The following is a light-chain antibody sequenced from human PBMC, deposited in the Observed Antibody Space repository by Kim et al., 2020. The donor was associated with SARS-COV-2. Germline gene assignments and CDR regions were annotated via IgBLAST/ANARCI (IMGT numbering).Light chain of an antibody. CDR3: TSYTGANTVV. Sequence: QSALTQPASVSGSPGQSITISCTGTSSLVGNYNYVSWYQQHPDKAPKLIIYDVSYRPSGVSTRFAGSKSGNTASLTISGHQAADEADYYCTSYTGANTVVFGGGTQLTGL. CDR2: DVS. J-gene: IGLJ2*01. CDR1: SSLVGNYNY. V-gene: IGLV2-14*03.